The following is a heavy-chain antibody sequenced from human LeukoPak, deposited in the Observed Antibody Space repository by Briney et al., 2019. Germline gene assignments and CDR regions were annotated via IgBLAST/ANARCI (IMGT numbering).Heavy chain of an antibody. CDR1: GSTFSIAW. Sequence: PGGSLRLSCAASGSTFSIAWMSWVRQAPGKGLEWLGQIKKKSDGATTAYAAPVKGRFTISRDDSKNTLFLQMNSLKTEDTAVYYCTTDPIVVVTAIRNYFDYWGQGTLVTVSS. V-gene: IGHV3-15*01. CDR2: IKKKSDGATT. CDR3: TTDPIVVVTAIRNYFDY. D-gene: IGHD2-21*02. J-gene: IGHJ4*02.